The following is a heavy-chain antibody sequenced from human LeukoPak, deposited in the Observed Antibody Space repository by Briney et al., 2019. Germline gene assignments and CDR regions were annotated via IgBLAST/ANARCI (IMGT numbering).Heavy chain of an antibody. CDR3: ARAVAAARGVNYFDY. CDR2: IGTNGDT. CDR1: GFTFSNYD. J-gene: IGHJ4*02. D-gene: IGHD3-10*01. V-gene: IGHV3-13*01. Sequence: GGSLRFSCAASGFTFSNYDMHWVRQVTGKYLEWVSAIGTNGDTYYPGSVKGRFTISRENAKNSLYLQMNSLRAGDTAVYYCARAVAAARGVNYFDYWGQGTLVTVSS.